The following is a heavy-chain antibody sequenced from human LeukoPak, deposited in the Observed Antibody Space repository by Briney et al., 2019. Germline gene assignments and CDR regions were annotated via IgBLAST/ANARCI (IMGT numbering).Heavy chain of an antibody. V-gene: IGHV3-21*01. CDR3: ARDAEMATISSYFDY. J-gene: IGHJ4*02. CDR2: ISSRSSYI. Sequence: GGSLRLSCAASGFTFSSYSMNWVRQAPGKGLEWVSSISSRSSYIYYADSVKGRFTISRDNAKNSLYLQMNSLRAEDTAVYYCARDAEMATISSYFDYWGQGTLVTVSS. D-gene: IGHD5-24*01. CDR1: GFTFSSYS.